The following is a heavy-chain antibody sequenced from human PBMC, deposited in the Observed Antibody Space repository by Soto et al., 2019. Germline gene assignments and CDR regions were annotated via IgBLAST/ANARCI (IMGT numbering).Heavy chain of an antibody. J-gene: IGHJ4*02. CDR2: ISTYSGNT. V-gene: IGHV1-18*01. Sequence: QVQLVQSGAEVKKPGASVKVSCKASGYTFSNYGISWVRQAPGQGLEWLGWISTYSGNTNYAQILQGRVTMTTDTSASTAHMELRRLRADDTAVYYCAREHTASYFDYWGQGTLVTVSS. D-gene: IGHD2-21*02. CDR1: GYTFSNYG. CDR3: AREHTASYFDY.